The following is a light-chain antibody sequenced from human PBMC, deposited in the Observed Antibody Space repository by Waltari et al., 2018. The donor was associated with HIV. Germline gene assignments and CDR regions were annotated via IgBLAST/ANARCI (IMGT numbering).Light chain of an antibody. CDR1: SRDVGAYNL. Sequence: SALTQPASVSGSPGQPITISCTGTSRDVGAYNLVSWHQQHPGKAPKFIIYEVNKRPSEVSIRFSGSNSGNTASLTISGLQAEDEADYYCCSYAGRSTLEVFGGGTKVTVL. V-gene: IGLV2-23*02. J-gene: IGLJ2*01. CDR3: CSYAGRSTLEV. CDR2: EVN.